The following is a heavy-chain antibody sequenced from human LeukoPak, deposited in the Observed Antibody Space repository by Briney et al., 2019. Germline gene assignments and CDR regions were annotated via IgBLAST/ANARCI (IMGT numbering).Heavy chain of an antibody. CDR1: GFTFSSYA. V-gene: IGHV3-23*01. J-gene: IGHJ4*02. D-gene: IGHD1-26*01. CDR3: AKDRGLVGATPSNFDY. Sequence: GGSLRLSRAASGFTFSSYAMNWVRQAPGKGLEWVSGISGSGGSTYYADSVRGRFTSSRDNSKKTVYVQMNSLRAEDTAIYYCAKDRGLVGATPSNFDYWGQGTLVTVSS. CDR2: ISGSGGST.